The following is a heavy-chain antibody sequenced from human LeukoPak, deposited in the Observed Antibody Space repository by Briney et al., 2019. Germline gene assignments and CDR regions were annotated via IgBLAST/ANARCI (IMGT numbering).Heavy chain of an antibody. CDR3: ARGGSSSSWFDP. J-gene: IGHJ5*02. CDR1: GFTFSSYS. CDR2: ISYAGINK. D-gene: IGHD6-6*01. Sequence: GGSLRLSCAASGFTFSSYSIHWVRQAPGKGLEWVAVISYAGINKFYAESVKGRFTISRDESKNTLYLQMSSLRAEDTAVYYCARGGSSSSWFDPWGQGTLVTVSS. V-gene: IGHV3-30-3*01.